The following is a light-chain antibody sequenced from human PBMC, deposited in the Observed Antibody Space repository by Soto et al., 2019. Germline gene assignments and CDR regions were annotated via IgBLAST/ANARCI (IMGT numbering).Light chain of an antibody. CDR1: SGSIASDY. CDR2: DNN. CDR3: QSYDDPKI. Sequence: LTQPASVSGSPGKTVTISCTRSSGSIASDYVHWYQQRPGSAPTTLIYDNNLRPSGVPDRFSGSIDSSSNSASLTISGLKTEDEADYYCQSYDDPKIFGGGTKLTVL. J-gene: IGLJ2*01. V-gene: IGLV6-57*03.